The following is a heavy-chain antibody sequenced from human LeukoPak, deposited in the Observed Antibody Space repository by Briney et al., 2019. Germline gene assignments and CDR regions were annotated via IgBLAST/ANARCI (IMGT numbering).Heavy chain of an antibody. CDR3: ARGRGSMS. D-gene: IGHD2/OR15-2a*01. J-gene: IGHJ4*02. Sequence: SETLSLTCTVSGGSISSHYWSWIRQPPGKGLKWIGYIHYSGSTNYNPSLKSRVTISVDTSKNQFSLKLSSVTAADTAVYYCARGRGSMSWGQGTLVTVSS. CDR1: GGSISSHY. V-gene: IGHV4-59*11. CDR2: IHYSGST.